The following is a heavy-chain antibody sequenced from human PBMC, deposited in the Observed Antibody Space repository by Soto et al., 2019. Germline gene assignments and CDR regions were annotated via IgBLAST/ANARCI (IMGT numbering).Heavy chain of an antibody. J-gene: IGHJ4*02. CDR2: IIPIFGTA. D-gene: IGHD1-1*01. V-gene: IGHV1-69*13. CDR1: GGTFSSYA. Sequence: ASVKVSCKASGGTFSSYAISWVRQAPGQGLEWMGGIIPIFGTANYAQKFQGRVTITADESTSTAYMELSSLRSEDTAVYYCASLRDWNDPYWGQGTLVTVSS. CDR3: ASLRDWNDPY.